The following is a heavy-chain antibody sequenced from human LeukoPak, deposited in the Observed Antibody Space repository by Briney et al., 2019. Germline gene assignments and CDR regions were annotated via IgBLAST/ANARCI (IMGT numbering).Heavy chain of an antibody. V-gene: IGHV3-23*01. Sequence: PGGSLRLSCAASGFTFSSYAMNWVRQAPGKGLEWVSSISGSDGSTYHADFVKGRFTISRDNSKNTLHLQMNSLRAEDTAVYYCAKSLGVGGYTRYKGFDQWGQGTLVPVSS. CDR1: GFTFSSYA. CDR2: ISGSDGST. J-gene: IGHJ4*02. D-gene: IGHD5-24*01. CDR3: AKSLGVGGYTRYKGFDQ.